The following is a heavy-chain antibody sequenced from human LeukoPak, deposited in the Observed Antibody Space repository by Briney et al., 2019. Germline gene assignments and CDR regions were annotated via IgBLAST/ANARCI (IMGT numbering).Heavy chain of an antibody. J-gene: IGHJ3*02. CDR2: IKSKTDGGTT. D-gene: IGHD3-22*01. CDR1: GFTFSNAY. Sequence: PGGSLRLSCAASGFTFSNAYMNWVRQAPGKGLEWVGRIKSKTDGGTTDYAAPVKGRFTISRDDSKNTLYLQMNSLKTEDTAVYYCTTDNYYDSSGYYYWGAFDIWGQGTMVTVSS. CDR3: TTDNYYDSSGYYYWGAFDI. V-gene: IGHV3-15*07.